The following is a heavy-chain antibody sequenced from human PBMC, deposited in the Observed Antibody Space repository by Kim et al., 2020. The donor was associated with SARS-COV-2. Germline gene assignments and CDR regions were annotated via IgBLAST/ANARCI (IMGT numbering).Heavy chain of an antibody. D-gene: IGHD2-8*01. Sequence: GGSLRLSCAASGFTFSSYGMHWVRQAPGKGLEWVAVISYDGSNKYYADSVKGRFTISRDNSKNTLYLQMNSLRAEDTAVYYCAKDQPRYCTNGVCYNFDYWGQGTLVTVSS. V-gene: IGHV3-30*18. CDR1: GFTFSSYG. CDR3: AKDQPRYCTNGVCYNFDY. CDR2: ISYDGSNK. J-gene: IGHJ4*02.